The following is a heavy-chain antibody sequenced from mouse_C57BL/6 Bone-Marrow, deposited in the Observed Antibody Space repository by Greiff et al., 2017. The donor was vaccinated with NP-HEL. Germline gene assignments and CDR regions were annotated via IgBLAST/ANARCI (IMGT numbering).Heavy chain of an antibody. D-gene: IGHD1-1*01. CDR1: GFTFSDYG. V-gene: IGHV5-15*01. CDR3: ASLYYGSPFAY. Sequence: VQLKESGGGLVQPGGSLKLSCAASGFTFSDYGMAWVRQAPRKGPEWVAFISNLAYSIYYADTVTGRFTISRENAKNTPYLEMSSLRSEDTAMYYWASLYYGSPFAYWGQGTLVTVSA. J-gene: IGHJ3*01. CDR2: ISNLAYSI.